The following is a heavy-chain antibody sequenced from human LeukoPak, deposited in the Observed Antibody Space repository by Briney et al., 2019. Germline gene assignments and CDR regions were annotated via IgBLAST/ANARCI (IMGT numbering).Heavy chain of an antibody. CDR1: GGSISSYY. J-gene: IGHJ2*01. CDR3: ARGGRGRSYGNFDL. D-gene: IGHD5-18*01. V-gene: IGHV4-34*01. Sequence: SETLSLTCTVSGGSISSYYWSWIRQPPGKGLEWIGEINHSGSTNYNPSLKSRVTISVDTSKNQFSLKLSSVTAADTAVYYCARGGRGRSYGNFDLWGRGTLVTVSS. CDR2: INHSGST.